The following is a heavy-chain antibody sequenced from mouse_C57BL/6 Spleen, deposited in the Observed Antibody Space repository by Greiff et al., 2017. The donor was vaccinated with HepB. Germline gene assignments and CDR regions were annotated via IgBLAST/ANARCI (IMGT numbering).Heavy chain of an antibody. CDR3: ARYRVHFDY. CDR1: GFTFTDYY. CDR2: IRNKANGYTT. Sequence: EVKLQESGGGLVQPGGSLSLSCAASGFTFTDYYMSWVRQPPGKALEWLGFIRNKANGYTTEYSASVKGRFTISRDNSQSILYLQMNALRAEDSATYYCARYRVHFDYWGQGTTLTVSS. V-gene: IGHV7-3*01. J-gene: IGHJ2*01.